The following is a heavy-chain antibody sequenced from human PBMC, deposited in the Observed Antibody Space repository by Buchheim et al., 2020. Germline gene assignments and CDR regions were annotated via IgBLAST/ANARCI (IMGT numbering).Heavy chain of an antibody. Sequence: QLQLQESGPGLVKPSETLSLTCTVSGGSISSSSYYWGWIRQPPGKGLEWIGSIYYSGSTYYNPSLKSRVTISVDTSKNQFSLKLSSVTAADTAVYYCARQITMVRGVRIGAYYDYWGQGTL. D-gene: IGHD3-10*01. V-gene: IGHV4-39*01. CDR2: IYYSGST. J-gene: IGHJ4*02. CDR1: GGSISSSSYY. CDR3: ARQITMVRGVRIGAYYDY.